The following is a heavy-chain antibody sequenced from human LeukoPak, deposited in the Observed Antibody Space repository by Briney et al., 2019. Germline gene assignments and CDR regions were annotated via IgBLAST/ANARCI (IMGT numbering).Heavy chain of an antibody. Sequence: SETLSLTCTVSGGSISGYYWSWIRQPPGKGLEWIGTISYSGITYYNPSLKSRVTISVDTSKNQFSLKLSSVTAADTSVYYCARLRYFDSNSFYFDYWGQGTLV. CDR1: GGSISGYY. CDR3: ARLRYFDSNSFYFDY. CDR2: ISYSGIT. D-gene: IGHD3-9*01. J-gene: IGHJ4*02. V-gene: IGHV4-59*04.